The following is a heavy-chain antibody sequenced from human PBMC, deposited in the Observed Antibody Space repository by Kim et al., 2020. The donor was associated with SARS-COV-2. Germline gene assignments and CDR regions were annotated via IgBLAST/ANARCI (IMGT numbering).Heavy chain of an antibody. CDR2: INSDGSSS. Sequence: GGSLRLSCAASGFTFRNYWMQWVRQAPGKGLVWVSHINSDGSSSTYADSVKGRFTVSRDNAKNTLYLQMNSLRAEDTAVYYCVRDDYGVDYWGQGTLVTVSS. V-gene: IGHV3-74*01. CDR3: VRDDYGVDY. J-gene: IGHJ4*02. CDR1: GFTFRNYW. D-gene: IGHD4-17*01.